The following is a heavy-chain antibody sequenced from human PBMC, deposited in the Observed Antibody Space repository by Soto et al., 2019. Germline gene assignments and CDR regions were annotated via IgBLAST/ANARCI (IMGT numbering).Heavy chain of an antibody. CDR1: GGSISSSSYY. Sequence: PSETLSLTCTVSGGSISSSSYYWGWIRQPPGKGLEWIGSIYYSGSTYYNPSLKSRVTISVDTSKNQFSLKLSSVTAADTAVYYCAIIAAAGTYYYYGMDVWGQGTTVTVSS. V-gene: IGHV4-39*01. J-gene: IGHJ6*02. D-gene: IGHD6-13*01. CDR3: AIIAAAGTYYYYGMDV. CDR2: IYYSGST.